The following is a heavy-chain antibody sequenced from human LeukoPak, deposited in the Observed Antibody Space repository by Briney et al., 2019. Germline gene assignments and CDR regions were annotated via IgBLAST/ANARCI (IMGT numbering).Heavy chain of an antibody. CDR3: AKDYDYGDYVYAFDI. CDR1: GFTFSSYG. V-gene: IGHV3-30*18. J-gene: IGHJ3*02. CDR2: ISYDGSNK. Sequence: GGSLRLSCAASGFTFSSYGMHWVRQAPGKGLEWVAVISYDGSNKYYADSVKGRFTISRDNPKNTLYLQMNSLRAEDTAVYYCAKDYDYGDYVYAFDIWGQGTMVTVSS. D-gene: IGHD4-17*01.